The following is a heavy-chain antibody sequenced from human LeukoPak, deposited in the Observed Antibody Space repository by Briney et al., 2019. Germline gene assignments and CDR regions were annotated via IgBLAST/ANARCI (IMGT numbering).Heavy chain of an antibody. Sequence: ASVKVSCKASGYTFTSYYMHWVRQAPGQGLEWMGIINPSGGSTSYAQKFQGRVTMTRDMSTSTVYMELSSLRSEDTAVYYCAREGCGYSYGYLCLAFDPWGQGTLVTVSS. J-gene: IGHJ5*02. V-gene: IGHV1-46*01. CDR1: GYTFTSYY. D-gene: IGHD5-18*01. CDR3: AREGCGYSYGYLCLAFDP. CDR2: INPSGGST.